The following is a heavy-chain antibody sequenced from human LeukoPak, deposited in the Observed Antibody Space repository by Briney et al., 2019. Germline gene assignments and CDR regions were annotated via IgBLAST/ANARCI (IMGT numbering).Heavy chain of an antibody. J-gene: IGHJ5*02. Sequence: ASVKVSCKASGYTFTGYYMHWVRQAPGQGLEWMGWISAYNGNTNYAQKLQGRVTMTTDTSTSTAYMELRSLRSDDTAVYYCARDRGYCSSTSCYPNWFDPWGQGTLVTVSS. CDR1: GYTFTGYY. CDR2: ISAYNGNT. CDR3: ARDRGYCSSTSCYPNWFDP. D-gene: IGHD2-2*01. V-gene: IGHV1-18*04.